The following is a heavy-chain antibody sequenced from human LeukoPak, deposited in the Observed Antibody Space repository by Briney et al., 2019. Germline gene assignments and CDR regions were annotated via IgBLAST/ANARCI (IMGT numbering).Heavy chain of an antibody. V-gene: IGHV3-30*02. CDR2: IRYDGSNK. Sequence: GGSLRLSCVASGFTFRSYAMQWVRQAPGKGLEWVAFIRYDGSNKEYAVSVKGRFTVSRDNSKNTMYVQMNGLRPEDTAIYYCVNDEGATSPDYWGQGTLVTVSS. D-gene: IGHD1-1*01. CDR3: VNDEGATSPDY. J-gene: IGHJ4*02. CDR1: GFTFRSYA.